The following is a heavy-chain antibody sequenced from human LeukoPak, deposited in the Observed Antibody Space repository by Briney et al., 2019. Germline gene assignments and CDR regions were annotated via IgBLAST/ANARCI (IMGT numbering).Heavy chain of an antibody. V-gene: IGHV3-30*18. J-gene: IGHJ4*02. CDR3: AKEGIYYDSSGYYRSYYFDY. Sequence: GGSLRLSCAAAGFTFSSYAMHWVRQAPGKGLGWVAVISYDGSNKYYADSVKGRFTISRDNSKNTLDLQMNSLRAEDTAVYYCAKEGIYYDSSGYYRSYYFDYWGQGTLVTVSS. CDR1: GFTFSSYA. D-gene: IGHD3-22*01. CDR2: ISYDGSNK.